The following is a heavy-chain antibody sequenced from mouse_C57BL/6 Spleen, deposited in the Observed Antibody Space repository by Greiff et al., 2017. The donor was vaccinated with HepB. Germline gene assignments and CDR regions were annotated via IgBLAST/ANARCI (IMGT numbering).Heavy chain of an antibody. V-gene: IGHV3-6*01. CDR1: GYSITSGYY. J-gene: IGHJ3*01. D-gene: IGHD1-1*01. CDR2: ISYDGSN. Sequence: ESGPGLVKPSQSLSLTCSVTGYSITSGYYWNWIRQFPGNKLEWMGYISYDGSNNYNPSLKNRISITRDTSKNQFFLKLNSVTTEDTATYYCAREENRYYYFAYWGQGTLVTVSA. CDR3: AREENRYYYFAY.